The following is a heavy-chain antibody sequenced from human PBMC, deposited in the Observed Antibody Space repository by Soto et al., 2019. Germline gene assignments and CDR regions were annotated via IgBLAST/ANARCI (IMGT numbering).Heavy chain of an antibody. D-gene: IGHD6-13*01. CDR2: IYHSGST. J-gene: IGHJ4*02. CDR1: GGSISSSNW. Sequence: SETLSLTCAVSGGSISSSNWWIWVRQPPGKGLEWIGEIYHSGSTNYNPSLKSRVTISVDKSKNQFSLKLSSVTAADTAVYYCARAEIAAAGTVFDYWGQGTLVTVSS. V-gene: IGHV4-4*02. CDR3: ARAEIAAAGTVFDY.